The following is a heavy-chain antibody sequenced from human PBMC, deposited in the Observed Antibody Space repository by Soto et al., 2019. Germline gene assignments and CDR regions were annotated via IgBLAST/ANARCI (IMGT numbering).Heavy chain of an antibody. V-gene: IGHV1-2*04. CDR2: INPNSGGT. Sequence: GASVKVSCKASGYTFTGYYMHWVRHAPGQGLEWMGWINPNSGGTNYAQKFQGWVTMTRDTSISTAYMELSRLRSDDSAVYYCARAVSGYSYGYGLLDYWGQGTLVTVSS. J-gene: IGHJ4*02. CDR1: GYTFTGYY. D-gene: IGHD5-18*01. CDR3: ARAVSGYSYGYGLLDY.